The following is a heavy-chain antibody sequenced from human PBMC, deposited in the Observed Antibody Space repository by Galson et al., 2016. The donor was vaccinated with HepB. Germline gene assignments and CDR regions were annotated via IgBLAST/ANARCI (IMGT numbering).Heavy chain of an antibody. D-gene: IGHD2-2*01. CDR2: IFYGGTT. CDR3: ARTSYRECTGTRCVNFRYYHYYMDV. CDR1: GFTVSSYY. J-gene: IGHJ6*03. Sequence: SLRLSCAASGFTVSSYYMSWVRQAPGKGLEWVSVIFYGGTTYYADSVEGRFTISRDDSMNTLYLQMNILTAEDTAVYFCARTSYRECTGTRCVNFRYYHYYMDVCGKGTTVTVSS. V-gene: IGHV3-53*01.